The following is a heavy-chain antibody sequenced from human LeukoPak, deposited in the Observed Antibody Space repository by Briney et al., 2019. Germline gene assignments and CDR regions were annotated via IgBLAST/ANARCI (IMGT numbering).Heavy chain of an antibody. CDR3: ARDESSGWYRAASDI. J-gene: IGHJ3*02. CDR1: GGSISSYY. D-gene: IGHD6-19*01. CDR2: IYTSGST. Sequence: SETLSLTCTVSGGSISSYYWSWIRQPAGKGLEWIGRIYTSGSTNYNPSLKSRVTMSVDTSKNQFSLKLSSVTAADTAVYYCARDESSGWYRAASDIWGQGTMVTVSS. V-gene: IGHV4-4*07.